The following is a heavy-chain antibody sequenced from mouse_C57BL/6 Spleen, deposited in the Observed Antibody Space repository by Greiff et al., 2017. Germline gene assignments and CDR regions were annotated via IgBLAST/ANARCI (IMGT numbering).Heavy chain of an antibody. V-gene: IGHV2-6*03. Sequence: VKLMESGPGLVAPSQSLSITCTVSGFSLTSYGVHWVRQPPGKGLEWLVVIWSDGSTTYNSALKSRLSISKDNSKSQVFLKMNSLQTDDTAMYYCARDLTGTGYAMDYWGQGTSVTVSS. CDR1: GFSLTSYG. J-gene: IGHJ4*01. D-gene: IGHD4-1*01. CDR2: IWSDGST. CDR3: ARDLTGTGYAMDY.